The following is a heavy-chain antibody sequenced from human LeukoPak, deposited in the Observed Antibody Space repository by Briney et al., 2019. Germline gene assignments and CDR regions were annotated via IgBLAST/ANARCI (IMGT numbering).Heavy chain of an antibody. CDR2: MYISGST. CDR1: GGSISSHY. D-gene: IGHD3/OR15-3a*01. V-gene: IGHV4-4*07. Sequence: PSETLSLTCTVSGGSISSHYWSWIRRPAGKGLEWIGHMYISGSTDYNPSLKSRVTMSVETSKNQFSLKLSSVTAADTAVYYCAREVRTGYWPHVHYYYYMDVWGKGTTVTVSS. J-gene: IGHJ6*03. CDR3: AREVRTGYWPHVHYYYYMDV.